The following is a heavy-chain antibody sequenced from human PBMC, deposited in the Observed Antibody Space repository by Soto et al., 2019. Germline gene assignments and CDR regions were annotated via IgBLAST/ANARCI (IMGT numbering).Heavy chain of an antibody. CDR3: ARDPGSSGWGSFDI. CDR1: GFSFSSSW. CDR2: IKPDGSDK. J-gene: IGHJ3*02. D-gene: IGHD6-19*01. Sequence: VELVESGGGLVQPGGSLRLSCEASGFSFSSSWMTWVRQAPGKGLEWVGNIKPDGSDKYYVASVKGRFIVSRDNTKNSLYLEMNNLRAEDTAVHYCARDPGSSGWGSFDIWGQGTMVTVSS. V-gene: IGHV3-7*01.